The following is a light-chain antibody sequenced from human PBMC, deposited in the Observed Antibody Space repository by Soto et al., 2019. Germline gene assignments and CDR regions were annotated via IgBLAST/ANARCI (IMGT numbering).Light chain of an antibody. Sequence: SYELTQAPTLSVAPGRTATITCGGDNIGSRSVHWYQQRPGRAPVLVVYNDNDRPSGIPDRFSGSNSGNTATLTISGVEAGDEADYYCQVWENNDLYVFGTGTQLTVL. CDR2: NDN. J-gene: IGLJ1*01. CDR1: NIGSRS. CDR3: QVWENNDLYV. V-gene: IGLV3-21*02.